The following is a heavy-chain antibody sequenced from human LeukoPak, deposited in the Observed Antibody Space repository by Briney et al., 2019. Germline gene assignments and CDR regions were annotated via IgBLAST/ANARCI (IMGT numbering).Heavy chain of an antibody. V-gene: IGHV3-74*01. CDR3: ARGNAHAFDI. J-gene: IGHJ3*02. CDR2: INTDGSGT. Sequence: GGSLRLSCAASRFTLSSYWMHWVRQAPGKGLVWVSRINTDGSGTSYADSVKGRFTISRDNAKNTLYLQMNSLRAEDTAVYYCARGNAHAFDIWAQGTMVTVSS. CDR1: RFTLSSYW. D-gene: IGHD1-1*01.